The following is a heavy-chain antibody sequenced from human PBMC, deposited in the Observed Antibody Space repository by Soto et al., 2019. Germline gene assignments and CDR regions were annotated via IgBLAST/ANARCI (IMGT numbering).Heavy chain of an antibody. CDR3: ARDSNYGSGSYYTVYYYYDGMDV. D-gene: IGHD3-10*01. V-gene: IGHV4-39*02. CDR2: IYYSGST. J-gene: IGHJ6*02. CDR1: GGSISSSSYY. Sequence: NLSLTCTVSGGSISSSSYYWGWIRQPPGKGLGWIGSIYYSGSTYYNPSLKSRVTISVDTSKNQFSLKLSSVTAADTAVYYCARDSNYGSGSYYTVYYYYDGMDVWGQGPTVTVSS.